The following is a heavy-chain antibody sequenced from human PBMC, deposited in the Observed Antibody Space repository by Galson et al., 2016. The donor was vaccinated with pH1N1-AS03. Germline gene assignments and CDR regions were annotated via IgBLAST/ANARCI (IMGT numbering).Heavy chain of an antibody. Sequence: SLRLSCAASGFTINNNYMSWVRQAPGEGLEWVSSIYTGGDTFYTDSVRGRFTISRDDSKNTLYLQMNSLRAADTAMYYCARVDSSTYSDGWVPFDYWGQGTLVTVSS. CDR2: IYTGGDT. CDR3: ARVDSSTYSDGWVPFDY. CDR1: GFTINNNY. J-gene: IGHJ4*02. V-gene: IGHV3-53*01. D-gene: IGHD5-24*01.